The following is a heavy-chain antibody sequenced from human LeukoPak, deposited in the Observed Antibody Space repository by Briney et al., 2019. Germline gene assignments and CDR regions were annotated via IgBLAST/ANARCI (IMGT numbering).Heavy chain of an antibody. Sequence: GESLMISCKGSGYTFTSYDINWVRQATGQGLEWMGWMNPNSGNTGYAQKFQGRVTMTRNTSISTAYMQLSSLRSEDTAVYYCARGGYDSSGYYYYNWFDPWGQGTLVTVSS. CDR3: ARGGYDSSGYYYYNWFDP. CDR1: GYTFTSYD. J-gene: IGHJ5*02. V-gene: IGHV1-8*01. D-gene: IGHD3-22*01. CDR2: MNPNSGNT.